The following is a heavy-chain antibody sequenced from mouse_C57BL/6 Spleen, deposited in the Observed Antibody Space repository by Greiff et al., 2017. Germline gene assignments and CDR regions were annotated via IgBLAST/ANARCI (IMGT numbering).Heavy chain of an antibody. J-gene: IGHJ2*01. CDR1: GYTFTSYW. CDR2: IYPGNSDT. CDR3: TGFVGSGFDD. Sequence: VQLQQSGTVLARPGASVKMSCKTSGYTFTSYWMHWVKQRPGQGLEWMGDIYPGNSDTSYNQKFKGKATLTAVTTSSTAYMELSSLTNEDSAVYYCTGFVGSGFDDWGQGTTLTVSS. V-gene: IGHV1-5*01. D-gene: IGHD1-1*01.